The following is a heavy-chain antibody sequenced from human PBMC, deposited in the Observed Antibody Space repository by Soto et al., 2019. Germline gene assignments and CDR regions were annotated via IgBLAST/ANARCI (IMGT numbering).Heavy chain of an antibody. CDR1: GFSFSNYG. D-gene: IGHD3-3*02. Sequence: QVQLVESGGGVIQPGKSLRLSCAASGFSFSNYGMHWVRLAPGRGLEWVAVISYDGSTKYYGDSVKGRFTISRDNSINTLYQQMNSLRAEDTALYYCAKDQISHFWSGFPPDYSYTVDVGGPGTTVTVSS. J-gene: IGHJ6*02. CDR2: ISYDGSTK. CDR3: AKDQISHFWSGFPPDYSYTVDV. V-gene: IGHV3-30*18.